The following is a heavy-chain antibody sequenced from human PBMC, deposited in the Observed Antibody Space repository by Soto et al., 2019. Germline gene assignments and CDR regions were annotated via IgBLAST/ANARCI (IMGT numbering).Heavy chain of an antibody. CDR1: GFTFSSYG. J-gene: IGHJ4*02. CDR2: ISYDGSNK. D-gene: IGHD5-18*01. Sequence: PGGSLRLSCAASGFTFSSYGMHWVRQAPGKGLEWGAVISYDGSNKYYADSVKGRFTISRDNSKNTLYLQMNSLRAEDTAVYYCAKAWIQLWNFDYWGQGTLVTVSS. V-gene: IGHV3-30*18. CDR3: AKAWIQLWNFDY.